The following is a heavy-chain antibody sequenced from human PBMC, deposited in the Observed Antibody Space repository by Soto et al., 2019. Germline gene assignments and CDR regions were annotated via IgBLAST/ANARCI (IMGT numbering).Heavy chain of an antibody. V-gene: IGHV1-46*01. CDR3: AKAPPSSYYYYYGVDV. J-gene: IGHJ6*02. Sequence: ASVKVSCKASGYTFTSYYMHWVRQAPGQGLEWMGIINPSGGSTSYAQKFQGRVTMTRDTSTCTVYMELSSLRAEDTAVYFCAKAPPSSYYYYYGVDVWGQGTTVTVSS. CDR2: INPSGGST. CDR1: GYTFTSYY.